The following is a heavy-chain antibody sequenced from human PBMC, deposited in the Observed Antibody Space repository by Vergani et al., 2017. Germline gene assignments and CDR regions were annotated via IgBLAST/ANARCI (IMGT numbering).Heavy chain of an antibody. CDR2: ISRNSGSI. V-gene: IGHV3-9*01. Sequence: EVQLVESGGGLVQPGRSLRLSCAASGFIFDDNAMHWVRQAPGKGLEWVAGISRNSGSIGYADSVKGRFPISRDNAKNSLYLQMNSLRAEYTALYYCAKGSGSRSYYGMDVWGQGTLVTVSS. D-gene: IGHD3-10*01. J-gene: IGHJ6*02. CDR3: AKGSGSRSYYGMDV. CDR1: GFIFDDNA.